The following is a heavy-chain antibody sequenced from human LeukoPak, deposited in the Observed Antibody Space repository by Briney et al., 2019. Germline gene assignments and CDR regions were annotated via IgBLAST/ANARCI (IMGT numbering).Heavy chain of an antibody. CDR3: ASEPHIRGVLGL. CDR2: INHSGST. D-gene: IGHD3-16*01. J-gene: IGHJ4*02. Sequence: SETLSLTCAVYGGSFSGYYWSWIRQPPGKGPERIGEINHSGSTNYNPSLKSRVTISVDTSKNQFSLKLSSVTAADTAVYYCASEPHIRGVLGLWGQGTLVTVSS. V-gene: IGHV4-34*01. CDR1: GGSFSGYY.